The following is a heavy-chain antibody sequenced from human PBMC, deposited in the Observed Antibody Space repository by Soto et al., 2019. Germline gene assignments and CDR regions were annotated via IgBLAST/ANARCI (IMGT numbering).Heavy chain of an antibody. V-gene: IGHV4-34*01. CDR1: GGSFSGYY. D-gene: IGHD3-22*01. J-gene: IGHJ6*02. Sequence: SETLSLTCAVYGGSFSGYYWSWIRQPPGKGLEWIGEINHSGSTNYNPSLKSRVIISVDTSKNQFSLKLSSVTAADTAVYYCARLYYYDSSGYYPRFYYYGMDVWGQGTTVTVSS. CDR2: INHSGST. CDR3: ARLYYYDSSGYYPRFYYYGMDV.